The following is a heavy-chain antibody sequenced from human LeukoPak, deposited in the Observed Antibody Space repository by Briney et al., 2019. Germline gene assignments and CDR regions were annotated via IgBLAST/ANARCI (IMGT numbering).Heavy chain of an antibody. J-gene: IGHJ4*02. CDR3: ARDQRLSSGTFDY. CDR2: IIPILGTA. D-gene: IGHD3-22*01. CDR1: GGTFSSYA. Sequence: GASVKVSCKASGGTFSSYAISWVRQAPGQGLEWMGRIIPILGTANYAQKFQGRVTITADKSTSTAYMELSSLRSEDTAVYYCARDQRLSSGTFDYWGQGTLVTVSS. V-gene: IGHV1-69*04.